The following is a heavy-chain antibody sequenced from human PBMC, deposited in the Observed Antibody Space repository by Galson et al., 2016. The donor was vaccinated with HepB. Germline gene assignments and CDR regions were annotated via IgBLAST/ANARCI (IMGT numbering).Heavy chain of an antibody. CDR2: IFYSGSS. D-gene: IGHD3-10*01. J-gene: IGHJ4*02. V-gene: IGHV4-4*02. CDR1: GASISTNNW. Sequence: ETLSLTCAVSGASISTNNWWHWVRQSPGKGLEWIGYIFYSGSSYYNPSLKSRVTISVDTSKNQFSLKLSSVTAADTAVYHCTSGLVRGVISFWGQGFLVSVSS. CDR3: TSGLVRGVISF.